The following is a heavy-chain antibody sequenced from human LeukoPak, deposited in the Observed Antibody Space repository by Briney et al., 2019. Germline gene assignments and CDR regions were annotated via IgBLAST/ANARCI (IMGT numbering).Heavy chain of an antibody. J-gene: IGHJ4*02. V-gene: IGHV4-59*01. CDR2: IYYTGST. CDR1: GGSISSYY. Sequence: PSETLSLTCTVSGGSISSYYWSWIRQPPGKGLEWIGYIYYTGSTNYNPSLKSRVTISVDTSKNQFSLKLSSVTAADTAVYYCASAFSSGWSPYSIGGLWFDYWGQGPLVTVSS. D-gene: IGHD6-19*01. CDR3: ASAFSSGWSPYSIGGLWFDY.